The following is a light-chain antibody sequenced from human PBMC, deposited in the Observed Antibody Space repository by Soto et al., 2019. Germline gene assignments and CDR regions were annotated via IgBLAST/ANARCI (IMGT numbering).Light chain of an antibody. J-gene: IGLJ1*01. CDR1: SSDVGGYNH. CDR2: GVS. CDR3: SSYTSGSAFYV. V-gene: IGLV2-14*01. Sequence: QSALTQPASMSGSPGQSITISCTGTSSDVGGYNHVSWYQQHPGKAPKLMIYGVSNRPAGISNRFSGSKSGNTASLTISGVLAEDDADYYCSSYTSGSAFYVFGTGTKVTVL.